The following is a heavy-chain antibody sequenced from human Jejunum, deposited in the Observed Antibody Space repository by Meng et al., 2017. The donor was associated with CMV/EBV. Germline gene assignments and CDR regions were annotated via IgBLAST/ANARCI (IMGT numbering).Heavy chain of an antibody. CDR3: AKESMARNYFDY. V-gene: IGHV3-21*01. CDR2: ISPSSNYI. Sequence: APSGFTFSTYPMNCVRQAPAKGLEWVSSISPSSNYIYYADSVKGRFTISRDNAKNSLYLEMNSLRADDTAVYYCAKESMARNYFDYLGQGTLVTVSS. CDR1: GFTFSTYP. D-gene: IGHD2/OR15-2a*01. J-gene: IGHJ4*02.